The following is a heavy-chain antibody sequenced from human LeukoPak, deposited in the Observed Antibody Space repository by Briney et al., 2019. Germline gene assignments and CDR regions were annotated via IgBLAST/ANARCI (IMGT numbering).Heavy chain of an antibody. D-gene: IGHD3-3*01. Sequence: PSETLSLTCTVSGGSISSSSYYWGWIRQPPGKGLEWIGEIYHSGSTNYNPSLKSRVTISVDKSKNQSSLKLSSVTAADTAVYYCARARSGGRFFDYWGQGTLVTVSS. J-gene: IGHJ4*02. CDR3: ARARSGGRFFDY. V-gene: IGHV4-39*07. CDR2: IYHSGST. CDR1: GGSISSSSYY.